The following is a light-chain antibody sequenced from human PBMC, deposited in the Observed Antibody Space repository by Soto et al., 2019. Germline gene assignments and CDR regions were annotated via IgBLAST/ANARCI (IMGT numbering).Light chain of an antibody. CDR3: SSFTSSNTWV. J-gene: IGLJ3*02. V-gene: IGLV2-14*01. CDR2: EVT. CDR1: SSDVGGYKY. Sequence: QSALTQPASVSGSPGQSITISCTGTSSDVGGYKYVSWYQQHPDKAPKLMIYEVTNRPSGVSNRFSGSKSGNTASLTISGLQAEDEADYYCSSFTSSNTWVFGGGTKL.